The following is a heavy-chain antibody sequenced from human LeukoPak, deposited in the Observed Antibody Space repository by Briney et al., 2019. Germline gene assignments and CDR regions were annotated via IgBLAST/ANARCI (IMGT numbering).Heavy chain of an antibody. D-gene: IGHD5-12*01. CDR3: ARVYSGYEATKFDY. J-gene: IGHJ4*02. Sequence: PSETLSLTCTVSGGSISSGGYYWSWIRQHPGKGLEWIGYIYYSGSTNYNPSLKSRVTISVDTSKNQFSLKLSSVTAADTAVYYCARVYSGYEATKFDYWGQGTLVTVSS. CDR2: IYYSGST. V-gene: IGHV4-61*08. CDR1: GGSISSGGYY.